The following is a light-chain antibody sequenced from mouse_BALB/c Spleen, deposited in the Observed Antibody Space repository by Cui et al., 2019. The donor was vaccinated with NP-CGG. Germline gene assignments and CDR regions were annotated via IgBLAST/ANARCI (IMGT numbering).Light chain of an antibody. J-gene: IGLJ1*01. V-gene: IGLV1*01. Sequence: QAVVTQESALTPPPVGKVTLTFRSSTGAVTTINYANGVQEKPDHLFTGLIGGTNNRAPGVPARFSGSLIGDKAALTITGAQTEDEAMYFCALWYSTHWVFGGGTKLTVL. CDR1: TGAVTTINY. CDR2: GTN. CDR3: ALWYSTHWV.